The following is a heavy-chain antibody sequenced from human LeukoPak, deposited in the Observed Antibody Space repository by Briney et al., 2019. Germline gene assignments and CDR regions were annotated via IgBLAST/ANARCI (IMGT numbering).Heavy chain of an antibody. J-gene: IGHJ3*02. D-gene: IGHD3-10*01. V-gene: IGHV1-69*05. CDR1: GGTFSSQA. CDR3: ARAVPRGYAFDI. Sequence: SVKVSCKASGGTFSSQAISWVRQAPGQGLEWMGGIIPIFSTGNYAQKFQGRVTITRDTSASTACMELRSLRSEDMAVYYCARAVPRGYAFDIWGQGTMVTVSS. CDR2: IIPIFSTG.